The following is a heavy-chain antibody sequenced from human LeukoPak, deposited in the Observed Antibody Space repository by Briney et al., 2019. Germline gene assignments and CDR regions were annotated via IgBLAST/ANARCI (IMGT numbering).Heavy chain of an antibody. J-gene: IGHJ4*02. CDR3: AREEYFQDSNGYSYYFHS. CDR2: IYKSGST. Sequence: PSETLSLTCTVSGGSIGWDYWSWIRQSAGKGLEWIGRIYKSGSTSYNPSFRRRVTMSVDTSKSQFSLHVTSVTAADTAVYYCAREEYFQDSNGYSYYFHSWGQGSLVTVSS. D-gene: IGHD3-22*01. V-gene: IGHV4-4*07. CDR1: GGSIGWDY.